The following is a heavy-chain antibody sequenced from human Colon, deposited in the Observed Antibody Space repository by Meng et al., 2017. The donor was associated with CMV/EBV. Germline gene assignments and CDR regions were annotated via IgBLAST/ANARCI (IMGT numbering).Heavy chain of an antibody. V-gene: IGHV3-74*01. Sequence: GGSLRLSCAASGFTFSSYEMNWVRQAPGKGLVWVSRINSDGSSTSYADSVKGRFTISRDNAKNTLYLQMNSLRAEDTAVYYCARVKPGIGIVGATSFDYWGQGTLVTVSS. D-gene: IGHD1-26*01. J-gene: IGHJ4*02. CDR2: INSDGSST. CDR3: ARVKPGIGIVGATSFDY. CDR1: GFTFSSYE.